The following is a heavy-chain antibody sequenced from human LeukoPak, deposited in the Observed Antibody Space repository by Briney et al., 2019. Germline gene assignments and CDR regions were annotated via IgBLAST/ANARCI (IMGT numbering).Heavy chain of an antibody. CDR1: GFTFSSSA. CDR2: IYVDGST. CDR3: ARGLEGTIVGATTGELDY. V-gene: IGHV3-53*01. Sequence: GGSLRLSCAASGFTFSSSAMSWVRQAPGKGLEWVSVIYVDGSTYYVDSVRGRFTISRDNSKNTLFLQMNSLRAEDTAVYYCARGLEGTIVGATTGELDYWGQGTLVTVSS. D-gene: IGHD1-26*01. J-gene: IGHJ4*02.